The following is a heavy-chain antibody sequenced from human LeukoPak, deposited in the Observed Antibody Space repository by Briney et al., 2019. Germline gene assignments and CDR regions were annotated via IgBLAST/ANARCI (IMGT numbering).Heavy chain of an antibody. CDR3: ARLYSSSQFDY. D-gene: IGHD6-13*01. V-gene: IGHV4-30-2*01. Sequence: SETLSLTCAVSGGSISSGGYSWSWIRRPPGKGLEWIGYIYHSGSTYYNPSLKSRVTTSVDRSKNQFSLKLSSVTAADTAVYYCARLYSSSQFDYWGQGTLVTVSS. CDR1: GGSISSGGYS. J-gene: IGHJ4*02. CDR2: IYHSGST.